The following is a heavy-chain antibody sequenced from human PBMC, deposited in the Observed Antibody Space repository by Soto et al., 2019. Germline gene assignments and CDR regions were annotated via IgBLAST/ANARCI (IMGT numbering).Heavy chain of an antibody. J-gene: IGHJ6*02. CDR3: AKVRNSSGWYYYYYGMDV. CDR2: ISGSGGST. V-gene: IGHV3-23*01. Sequence: GGSLRLSCAASGFTFSSYAMSSVRQSPGTGLEWVSGISGSGGSTYYADSVKGRFTISRDNSKNTLYLQMNSLRAEDTAVYYCAKVRNSSGWYYYYYGMDVWGQGTTVTVSS. D-gene: IGHD6-19*01. CDR1: GFTFSSYA.